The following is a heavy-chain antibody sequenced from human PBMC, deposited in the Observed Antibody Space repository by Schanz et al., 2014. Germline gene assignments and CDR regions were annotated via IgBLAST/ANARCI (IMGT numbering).Heavy chain of an antibody. CDR1: GFAFSSYG. J-gene: IGHJ4*02. V-gene: IGHV3-23*04. Sequence: EVKMVESGGGLVKPGGSLRLSCAASGFAFSSYGMNWLRQAPGKGLEWVSVIGVDGTTTYYADSVKGRFTISRDNSKNTLYLQMNSLRPEDTAVYYCVKYRGYYRVSGSYRELEYWGQGTLVTVSS. D-gene: IGHD3-10*01. CDR3: VKYRGYYRVSGSYRELEY. CDR2: IGVDGTTT.